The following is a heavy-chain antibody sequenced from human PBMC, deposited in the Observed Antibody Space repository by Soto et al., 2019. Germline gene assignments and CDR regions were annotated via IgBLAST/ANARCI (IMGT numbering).Heavy chain of an antibody. V-gene: IGHV3-21*01. CDR3: ARDQIVATIHDY. J-gene: IGHJ4*02. D-gene: IGHD5-12*01. Sequence: GGSLRLSCAASGFTFISYSMNWVRQAPGKGLEWVSSISSSSSYIYYADSVKGRFTISRDNAKNSLYLQMNSLRAEDTAVYYCARDQIVATIHDYWGQGTLVAVSS. CDR2: ISSSSSYI. CDR1: GFTFISYS.